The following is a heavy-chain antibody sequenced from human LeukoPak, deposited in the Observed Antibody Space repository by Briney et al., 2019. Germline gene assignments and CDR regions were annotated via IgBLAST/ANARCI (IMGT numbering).Heavy chain of an antibody. CDR3: ARGPPNWGYDY. V-gene: IGHV1-8*01. CDR1: GYTFTSYD. Sequence: ASVKVSCKASGYTFTSYDFNWVQQATGQRPEWMGWMSPNSGDTGYAQKFQDRVTMTGNTSISTAYMELSSLRSDDTAVYYCARGPPNWGYDYWGPGTLVTVSS. CDR2: MSPNSGDT. J-gene: IGHJ4*02. D-gene: IGHD7-27*01.